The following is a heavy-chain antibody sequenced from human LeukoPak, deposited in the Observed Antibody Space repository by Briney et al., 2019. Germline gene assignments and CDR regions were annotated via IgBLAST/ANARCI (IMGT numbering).Heavy chain of an antibody. CDR3: SYYYYDSSGYWIPDS. J-gene: IGHJ4*02. CDR2: IKEDGSVK. D-gene: IGHD3-22*01. V-gene: IGHV3-7*03. CDR1: GFTFGDYW. Sequence: GGSLRLSCAASGFTFGDYWMNWVRQAPGKGLEWVAHIKEDGSVKSYVDSVKGRFAISRDNAKNSLYLQMNSLRAEDTAVYYCSYYYYDSSGYWIPDSWGQGTLVTVSS.